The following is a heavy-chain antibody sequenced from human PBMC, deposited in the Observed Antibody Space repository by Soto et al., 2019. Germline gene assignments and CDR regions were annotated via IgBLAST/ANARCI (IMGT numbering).Heavy chain of an antibody. CDR2: ISANNGNT. CDR3: ARDRGSYALDY. V-gene: IGHV1-18*01. CDR1: GYTFTSYG. D-gene: IGHD1-26*01. Sequence: QVQLVQSGAEVKKPGASVKVSCKASGYTFTSYGFSWVRQAPGQGLEWMGWISANNGNTNYAQKFQGRVTMTTDASTSTAYMELMSLRSDDTAVDSCARDRGSYALDYWGQGTLVTFSS. J-gene: IGHJ4*02.